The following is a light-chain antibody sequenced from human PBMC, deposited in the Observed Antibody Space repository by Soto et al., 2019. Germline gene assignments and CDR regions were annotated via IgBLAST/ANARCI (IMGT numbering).Light chain of an antibody. Sequence: EILLTQSPSTLSLSPGEGVTLSCRASQSVTVNSLAWYQQKPGQAPRLLICAASTRDTAVPDRFTGSGSGTDFALTISRLEPEDFAVYYCQQYGDSPLTFGPGTKVDLK. V-gene: IGKV3-20*01. CDR3: QQYGDSPLT. CDR2: AAS. J-gene: IGKJ3*01. CDR1: QSVTVNS.